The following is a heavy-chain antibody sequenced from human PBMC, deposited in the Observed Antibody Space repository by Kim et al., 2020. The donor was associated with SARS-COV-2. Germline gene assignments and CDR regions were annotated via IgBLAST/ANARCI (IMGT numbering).Heavy chain of an antibody. D-gene: IGHD2-15*01. J-gene: IGHJ4*02. CDR2: I. V-gene: IGHV3-48*03. CDR3: ARGKMRLPFDY. Sequence: ISYAESVKGRFTISRDNAKNSRYLQMNSLRAEDTAVYYCARGKMRLPFDYWGQGTLVTVSS.